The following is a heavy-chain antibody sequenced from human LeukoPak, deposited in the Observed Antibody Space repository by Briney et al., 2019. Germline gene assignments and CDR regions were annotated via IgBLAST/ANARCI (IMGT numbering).Heavy chain of an antibody. V-gene: IGHV7-4-1*02. CDR2: INTNTGNP. Sequence: GASVKVSCKASGYTFTSYGISWVRQAPGQGLEWMGWINTNTGNPMYAQAFTGRFVFSLDTSVSTAYLQISSLMAEDTAVYYCARDHGSQRYWFDPWGQGTLVTVSS. CDR3: ARDHGSQRYWFDP. J-gene: IGHJ5*02. D-gene: IGHD1-26*01. CDR1: GYTFTSYG.